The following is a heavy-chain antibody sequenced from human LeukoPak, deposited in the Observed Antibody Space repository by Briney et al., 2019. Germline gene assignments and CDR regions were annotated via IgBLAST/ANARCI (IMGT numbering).Heavy chain of an antibody. CDR3: ARHTRSPPRYYYYYMDV. CDR1: GGSISSYY. J-gene: IGHJ6*03. V-gene: IGHV4-4*09. CDR2: IYTSGST. Sequence: SETLSFTCTVSGGSISSYYWSWIRQPPGKGLEWIGYIYTSGSTNYNPSLKSRVTISVDTSKNQFSLKLSSVTAADTAVYYCARHTRSPPRYYYYYMDVWGKGTTVTVSS.